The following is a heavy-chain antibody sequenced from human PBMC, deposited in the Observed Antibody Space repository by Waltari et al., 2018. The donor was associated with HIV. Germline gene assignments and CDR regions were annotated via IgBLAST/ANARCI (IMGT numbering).Heavy chain of an antibody. Sequence: EVQLVESGGGLVKPGGSLRPSCAASGFTFSSYSMNWVRQAPGKGLEWVSSISSSSYIYYADSVKGRFTISRDNAKNSLYLQMNSLRAEDTAVYYCARDFWGGYYYGMDVWGQGTTVTVSS. J-gene: IGHJ6*02. CDR3: ARDFWGGYYYGMDV. D-gene: IGHD3-16*01. CDR1: GFTFSSYS. CDR2: ISSSSYI. V-gene: IGHV3-21*01.